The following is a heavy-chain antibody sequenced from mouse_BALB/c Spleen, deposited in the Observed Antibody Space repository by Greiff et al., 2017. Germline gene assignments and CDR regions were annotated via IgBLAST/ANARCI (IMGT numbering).Heavy chain of an antibody. CDR1: GFSLTDYG. CDR2: IWGGGST. J-gene: IGHJ4*01. Sequence: VMLVESGPGLVAPSQSLSITCTVSGFSLTDYGVSWIRQPPGKGLEWLGVIWGGGSTYYNSALKSRLSISKDNSKSQVFLKMNSLQTDDTAMYYCAKHHYGSNYYAMDYWSQGTSVTVSS. CDR3: AKHHYGSNYYAMDY. V-gene: IGHV2-6-5*01. D-gene: IGHD1-1*01.